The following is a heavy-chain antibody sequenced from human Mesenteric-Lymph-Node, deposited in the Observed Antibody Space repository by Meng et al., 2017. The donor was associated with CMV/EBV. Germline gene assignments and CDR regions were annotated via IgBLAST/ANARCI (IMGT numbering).Heavy chain of an antibody. V-gene: IGHV1-69*05. J-gene: IGHJ4*02. CDR1: GGTFSSYA. Sequence: SVKVSCKASGGTFSSYAISWVRQAPGQGLEWMGGIIPIFGTANYAQKCQGRVTSTTDESTSTAYMELSSLRSEDTAVYYCARASYYGSGSYYHFDYWGQGTPVTVSS. CDR2: IIPIFGTA. D-gene: IGHD3-10*01. CDR3: ARASYYGSGSYYHFDY.